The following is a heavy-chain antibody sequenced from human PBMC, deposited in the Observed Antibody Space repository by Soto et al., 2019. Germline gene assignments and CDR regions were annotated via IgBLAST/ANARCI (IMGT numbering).Heavy chain of an antibody. D-gene: IGHD1-26*01. CDR1: GCSVSSGSYY. Sequence: PSETLSLTCTVSGCSVSSGSYYWSWVRQPPGKGLEWIGEIYHSGSTNYNPSLKSRVTISVDKSKNQFSLKLSSVTAADTAVYYCARVSGSYYYGMDVWGQGITVTVSS. J-gene: IGHJ6*02. CDR2: IYHSGST. V-gene: IGHV4-39*07. CDR3: ARVSGSYYYGMDV.